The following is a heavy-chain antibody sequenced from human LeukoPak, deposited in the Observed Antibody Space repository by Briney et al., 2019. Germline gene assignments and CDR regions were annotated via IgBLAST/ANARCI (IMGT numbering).Heavy chain of an antibody. Sequence: GGSLRLSCAAPGFTFSSYWMSWVRQAPGKGLEWVANIKQDGSEKYYVDSVKGRFTISRDNAKNSLYLQMNSLRAEDTAVYYCARVESGSYSFDYWGQGTLVTVSS. CDR3: ARVESGSYSFDY. V-gene: IGHV3-7*01. D-gene: IGHD1-26*01. CDR2: IKQDGSEK. CDR1: GFTFSSYW. J-gene: IGHJ4*02.